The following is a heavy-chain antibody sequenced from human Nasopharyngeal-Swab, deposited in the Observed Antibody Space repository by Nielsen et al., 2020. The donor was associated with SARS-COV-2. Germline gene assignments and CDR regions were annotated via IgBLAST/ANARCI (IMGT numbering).Heavy chain of an antibody. D-gene: IGHD5-24*01. J-gene: IGHJ4*02. CDR2: LHSDGSGT. CDR3: ARGGDGYSMDY. Sequence: GGSLRLSCAASGFTISRYWMHWVRHAPGKGLVWVSRLHSDGSGTTYADSVRGRFTISRDNAKNTLYLQMNSLRAEDTAVYYCARGGDGYSMDYWGQGTLVTVSS. V-gene: IGHV3-74*01. CDR1: GFTISRYW.